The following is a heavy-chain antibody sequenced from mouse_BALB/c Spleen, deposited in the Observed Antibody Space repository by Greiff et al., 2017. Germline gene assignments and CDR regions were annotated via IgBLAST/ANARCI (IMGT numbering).Heavy chain of an antibody. Sequence: EVQGVESGGGLVKPGGSLKLSCAASGFAFSSYDMSWVRQTPEKRLEWVAYISSGGGSTYYPDTVKGRFTISRDNAKNTLYLQMSSLKSEDTAMYYCARRGTLQGFDYWGQGTTLTVSS. CDR2: ISSGGGST. D-gene: IGHD1-2*01. CDR1: GFAFSSYD. J-gene: IGHJ2*01. CDR3: ARRGTLQGFDY. V-gene: IGHV5-12-1*01.